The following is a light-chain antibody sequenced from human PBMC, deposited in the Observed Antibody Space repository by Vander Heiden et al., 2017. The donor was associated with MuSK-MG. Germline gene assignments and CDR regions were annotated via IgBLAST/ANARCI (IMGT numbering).Light chain of an antibody. CDR3: QRSDSNPPGT. Sequence: DIQMTQSPSSLSASVGDRVTITCRASQSISSYLNWYQQKPGKAPKLLIYAASSLQSGVPSRFSGSGYGTDFTLTISSRQPEDFASYYCQRSDSNPPGTVGHG. J-gene: IGKJ1*01. CDR2: AAS. CDR1: QSISSY. V-gene: IGKV1-39*01.